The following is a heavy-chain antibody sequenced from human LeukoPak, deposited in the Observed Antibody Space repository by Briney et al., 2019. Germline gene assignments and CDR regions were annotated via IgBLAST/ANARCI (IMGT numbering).Heavy chain of an antibody. V-gene: IGHV3-33*06. CDR2: IYYDGNNK. D-gene: IGHD2-2*02. CDR1: GFTFSNYG. CDR3: LKDPGDHSNSAIGNLFVF. Sequence: GGSLRLSCEVSGFTFSNYGMHWARHAPGRGLQWVAVIYYDGNNKYYACSVKGRFTISRDNSNNTLYLQMNILTAEDTAVYYCLKDPGDHSNSAIGNLFVFWGQGSVVSVSS. J-gene: IGHJ5*01.